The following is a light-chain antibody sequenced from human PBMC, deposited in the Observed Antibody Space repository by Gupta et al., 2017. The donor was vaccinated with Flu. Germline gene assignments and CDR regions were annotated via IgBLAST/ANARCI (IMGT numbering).Light chain of an antibody. J-gene: IGLJ1*01. CDR1: SNDVGGNDY. Sequence: VTISCTGTSNDVGGNDYVSWYQQHPGKAHKLMIYEVSHRPSGVPSRFSGSKSGNTASLTVSGLQAEDEADYYCGSQRGSNKFCVFGTGTKVTVL. V-gene: IGLV2-8*01. CDR2: EVS. CDR3: GSQRGSNKFCV.